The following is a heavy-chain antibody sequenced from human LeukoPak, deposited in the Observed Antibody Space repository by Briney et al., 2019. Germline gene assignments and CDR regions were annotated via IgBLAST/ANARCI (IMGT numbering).Heavy chain of an antibody. CDR1: GGTFSSYA. V-gene: IGHV1-69*13. CDR2: IIPIFGTA. CDR3: VSLQGDTGDDY. D-gene: IGHD3-16*01. Sequence: ASVKVSCKASGGTFSSYAISWVRQAPGQGLEWMGGIIPIFGTANYAQKFQGRVTITADESTSTAYMELSSLRSEDTAVYYCVSLQGDTGDDYWGQGTLVTVSP. J-gene: IGHJ4*02.